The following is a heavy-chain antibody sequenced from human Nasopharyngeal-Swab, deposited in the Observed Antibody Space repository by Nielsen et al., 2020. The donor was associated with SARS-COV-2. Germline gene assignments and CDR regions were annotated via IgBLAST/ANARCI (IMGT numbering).Heavy chain of an antibody. D-gene: IGHD3-22*01. J-gene: IGHJ3*02. V-gene: IGHV3-48*04. CDR1: GFTFSPYT. Sequence: GESLKISCATSGFTFSPYTMTWVRQAPGKGLQWISYITSGNSVQYADSVKGRFTISRDNAKNTLYLQMNSLRAEDTAVYYCARVRGDYDSSGYYYHDGAFDIWGQGTMVTVSS. CDR2: ITSGNSV. CDR3: ARVRGDYDSSGYYYHDGAFDI.